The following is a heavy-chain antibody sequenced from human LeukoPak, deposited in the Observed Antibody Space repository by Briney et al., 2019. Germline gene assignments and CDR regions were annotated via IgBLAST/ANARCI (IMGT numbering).Heavy chain of an antibody. V-gene: IGHV5-51*01. CDR3: ARQGCSSTSCYGDAFDY. CDR2: IYPGDSDT. Sequence: KRGESLKISCKGSGYSFTSYWIGWVRQMPGKGLEWMGIIYPGDSDTRYSPSFQGQVTISADKSISTAYLQWSSLKASDTAMYYCARQGCSSTSCYGDAFDYWGQGTLVTVSS. D-gene: IGHD2-2*01. CDR1: GYSFTSYW. J-gene: IGHJ4*02.